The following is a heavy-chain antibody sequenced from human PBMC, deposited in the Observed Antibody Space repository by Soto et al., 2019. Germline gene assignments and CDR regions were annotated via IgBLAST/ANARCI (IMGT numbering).Heavy chain of an antibody. J-gene: IGHJ5*02. D-gene: IGHD3-10*01. CDR2: ISSNSAYI. V-gene: IGHV3-21*01. CDR3: TRDASRDSTARGWFDP. CDR1: VFTFSFT. Sequence: WGSLLVSCAASVFTFSFTMNGVREAPGKGLEWVSTISSNSAYIYYTDALRGRFTISRDNAKNSLHLQMNSLRAEDTAVYYCTRDASRDSTARGWFDPWGPGTLVTVSS.